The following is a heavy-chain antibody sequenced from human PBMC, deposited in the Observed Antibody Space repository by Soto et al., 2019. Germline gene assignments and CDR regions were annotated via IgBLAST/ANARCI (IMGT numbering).Heavy chain of an antibody. Sequence: GGSLRLSCAASGFTFSSYSMNWVRQAPGKGLEGVSSISSSSSYIYYADSAKGRFTISRDNAKNSLYLQRNSLRAEDTAVYYCARDRIAAANEYYYYYYGMDVWGQGTTVTVSS. D-gene: IGHD6-13*01. V-gene: IGHV3-21*01. J-gene: IGHJ6*02. CDR3: ARDRIAAANEYYYYYYGMDV. CDR2: ISSSSSYI. CDR1: GFTFSSYS.